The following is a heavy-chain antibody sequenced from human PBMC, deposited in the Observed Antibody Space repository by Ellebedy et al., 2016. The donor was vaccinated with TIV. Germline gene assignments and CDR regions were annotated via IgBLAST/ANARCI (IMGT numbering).Heavy chain of an antibody. V-gene: IGHV4-59*01. CDR2: IYYSGST. D-gene: IGHD1-7*01. Sequence: SETLSLXCTVSGGSISSYYWSWIRQPPGKGLEWIGYIYYSGSTNYNPSLKSRVTISVDTSKNQFSLKLSSVTAADTAVYYCAKTTNYYYYGMDVWGQGTTVTVSS. J-gene: IGHJ6*02. CDR1: GGSISSYY. CDR3: AKTTNYYYYGMDV.